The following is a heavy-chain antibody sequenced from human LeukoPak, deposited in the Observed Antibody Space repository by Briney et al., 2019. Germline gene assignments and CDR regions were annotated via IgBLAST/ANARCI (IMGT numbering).Heavy chain of an antibody. V-gene: IGHV4-59*01. CDR3: ARVLRPMASQCYFDY. CDR1: GASINTYY. D-gene: IGHD3-10*01. J-gene: IGHJ4*02. Sequence: SETLSLTCTVSGASINTYYWSWIRPPPGKGLEWIGYIYYSGTTSYNPSLKTRVTISIDTSKNQFSLKLSSVTAADTAVYYCARVLRPMASQCYFDYWGQGTLVTVSS. CDR2: IYYSGTT.